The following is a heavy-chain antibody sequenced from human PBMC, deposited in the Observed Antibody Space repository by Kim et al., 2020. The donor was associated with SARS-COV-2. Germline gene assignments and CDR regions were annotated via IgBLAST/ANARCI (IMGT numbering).Heavy chain of an antibody. D-gene: IGHD3-22*01. CDR1: GGSISSGGYY. CDR3: ARVLGDYDSSGYYYDAFDI. V-gene: IGHV4-31*03. J-gene: IGHJ3*02. Sequence: SETLSLTCTVSGGSISSGGYYWSWIRQHPGKGLEWIGYIYYSGSTYYNPSLKSRVTISVDTSKNQFSLKLSSVTAADTAVYYCARVLGDYDSSGYYYDAFDIGGQGTMVTVSS. CDR2: IYYSGST.